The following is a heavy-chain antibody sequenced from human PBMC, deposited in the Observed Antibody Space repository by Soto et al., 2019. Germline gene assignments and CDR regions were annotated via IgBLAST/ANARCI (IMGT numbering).Heavy chain of an antibody. V-gene: IGHV3-7*05. D-gene: IGHD3-22*01. CDR3: ARDLPHYYDGSGYYADAFDI. J-gene: IGHJ3*02. Sequence: HPGGSLRLSCAASGFTFSSYWMSWVRQAPGKGLEWVANIKQDGSEKYYVDSVKGRFTISRDNAKNSLYLQMNSLRAEDTAVYYCARDLPHYYDGSGYYADAFDIWGQGTMVTVSS. CDR1: GFTFSSYW. CDR2: IKQDGSEK.